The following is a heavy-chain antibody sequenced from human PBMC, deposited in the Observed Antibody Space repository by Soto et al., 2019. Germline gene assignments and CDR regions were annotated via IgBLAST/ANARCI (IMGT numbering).Heavy chain of an antibody. CDR1: GDSITSSSHY. D-gene: IGHD6-6*01. V-gene: IGHV4-39*01. J-gene: IGHJ4*02. CDR3: ARSSIEPRVFMYPFDS. CDR2: IYYDGNT. Sequence: PSETLSLTCTVSGDSITSSSHYWGWIRQPPGKGMECIANIYYDGNTYYNPSLKSRVAISLDTSKIQFSLRLNSVTAADTAVYYCARSSIEPRVFMYPFDSWGQGTLVTVSS.